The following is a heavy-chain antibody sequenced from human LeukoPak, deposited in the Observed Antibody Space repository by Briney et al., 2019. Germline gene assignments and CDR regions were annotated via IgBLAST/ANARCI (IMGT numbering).Heavy chain of an antibody. J-gene: IGHJ6*02. CDR2: IKQDGSEK. CDR3: AREELLGAYYYYGMDV. CDR1: GFTFSSYW. Sequence: GGSLRLSCAASGFTFSSYWMSWVRQAPGKGLEWVANIKQDGSEKYYVDYVKGRFTISRDNAKNSLYLQMNSLRAEDTAVYYCAREELLGAYYYYGMDVWGQGTTVTVSS. D-gene: IGHD1-26*01. V-gene: IGHV3-7*01.